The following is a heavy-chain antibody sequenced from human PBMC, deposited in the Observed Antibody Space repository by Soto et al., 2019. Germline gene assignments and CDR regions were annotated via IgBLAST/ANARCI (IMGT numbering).Heavy chain of an antibody. Sequence: PSETLALTCSVSGGSISRYYCSWVRQPPGKGLGWIGHMHYSGNTRYNPSLKSRVTISVDTSKNQFSLKLSSVTAADTAVYYCARDSSGYYVDGIDYWGQGTLVTVSS. CDR3: ARDSSGYYVDGIDY. V-gene: IGHV4-59*01. J-gene: IGHJ4*02. D-gene: IGHD3-22*01. CDR1: GGSISRYY. CDR2: MHYSGNT.